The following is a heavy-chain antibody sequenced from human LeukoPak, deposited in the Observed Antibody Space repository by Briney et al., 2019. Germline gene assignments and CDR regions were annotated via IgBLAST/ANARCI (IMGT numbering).Heavy chain of an antibody. CDR2: IIPIFGTA. CDR1: GGTFSSYA. CDR3: ARAREGWLLLLRY. Sequence: SVKVSCKASGGTFSSYAISWVRQAPGQGLEWMGGIIPIFGTANYAQKFQGRVTITADESTSTAYMELSSLRSEDTAVYYCARAREGWLLLLRYWGQGTLVTVSS. J-gene: IGHJ4*02. V-gene: IGHV1-69*13. D-gene: IGHD3-22*01.